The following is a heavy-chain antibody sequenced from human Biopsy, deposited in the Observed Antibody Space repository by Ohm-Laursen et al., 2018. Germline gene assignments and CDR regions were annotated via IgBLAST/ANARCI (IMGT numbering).Heavy chain of an antibody. D-gene: IGHD1-1*01. Sequence: SETLSLTCLVSGGSITDDYWSWIRQSPGKGLEWIGFISKGGDTTYNPSLRGRVAISVDTSKNQFSLKLSSVTAADTAIFFCARLYRLDDYWNDDPPDAFDVWGQGTRVTVSS. J-gene: IGHJ3*01. CDR1: GGSITDDY. V-gene: IGHV4-59*01. CDR3: ARLYRLDDYWNDDPPDAFDV. CDR2: ISKGGDT.